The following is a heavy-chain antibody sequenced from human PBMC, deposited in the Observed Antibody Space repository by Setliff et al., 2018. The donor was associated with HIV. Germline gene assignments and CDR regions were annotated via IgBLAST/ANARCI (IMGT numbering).Heavy chain of an antibody. CDR1: GFTFSSYS. CDR2: ISSSSSYT. D-gene: IGHD3-3*01. V-gene: IGHV3-21*01. Sequence: LRLSCAASGFTFSSYSMNWVCQAPGKGLEWVSYISSSSSYTHYADSVKGRFTISRDNVKNSLYLQMNSLRAEDTAVYYCARDVSWRVRTYIDYWGQGALVTVSS. CDR3: ARDVSWRVRTYIDY. J-gene: IGHJ4*02.